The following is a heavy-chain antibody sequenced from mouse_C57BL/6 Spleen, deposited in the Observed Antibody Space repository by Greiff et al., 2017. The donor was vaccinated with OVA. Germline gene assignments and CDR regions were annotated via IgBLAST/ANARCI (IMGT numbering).Heavy chain of an antibody. Sequence: QVQLQQPGAELVKPGASVKLSCKASGYTFTSYWMQWVKQRPGQGLEWIGEIDPSDSYTNYNQKFKGKATLTVDTSSSTAYMQLSSLTSEDSAVYYCASRGYEYDAWFAYWGQGTLVTVSA. J-gene: IGHJ3*01. CDR2: IDPSDSYT. V-gene: IGHV1-50*01. CDR3: ASRGYEYDAWFAY. D-gene: IGHD2-4*01. CDR1: GYTFTSYW.